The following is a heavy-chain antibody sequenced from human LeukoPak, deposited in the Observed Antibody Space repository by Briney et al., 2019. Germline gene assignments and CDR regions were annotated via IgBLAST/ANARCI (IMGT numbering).Heavy chain of an antibody. J-gene: IGHJ4*02. V-gene: IGHV7-4-1*02. CDR1: GYTFTGYY. Sequence: ASVKVSCKASGYTFTGYYMHWVRQAPGQGLEWMGWINTNTGNPTYAQGFTGRFVFSLDTSVTTAYLQISSLKAEDTAVYYCARSGDIVVGKGIDYWGQGTLVTVSS. CDR3: ARSGDIVVGKGIDY. D-gene: IGHD2-21*01. CDR2: INTNTGNP.